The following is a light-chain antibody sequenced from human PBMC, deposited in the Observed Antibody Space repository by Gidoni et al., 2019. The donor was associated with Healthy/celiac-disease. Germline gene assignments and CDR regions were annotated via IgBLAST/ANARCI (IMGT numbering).Light chain of an antibody. CDR2: QDS. Sequence: YELTQPPSVSVSPGQTASITCSGDKLGDKYACWYQQKPGQSPVLVIYQDSKRPSGIPERFSGSNSGNTATLTISGTQAMDEADYYCQAWDSSAVVFGGGTKLTVL. CDR1: KLGDKY. CDR3: QAWDSSAVV. J-gene: IGLJ2*01. V-gene: IGLV3-1*01.